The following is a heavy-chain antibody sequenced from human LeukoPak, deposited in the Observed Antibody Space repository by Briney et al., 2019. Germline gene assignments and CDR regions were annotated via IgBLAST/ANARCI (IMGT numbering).Heavy chain of an antibody. CDR3: ARYSSSWYNWFDP. Sequence: SETLSLTCTVSGGSLSSYYWSWIRQPAGKGLEWIGRIYTSGSTNYNPSLKSRVTMSVDTSKSQFSPKLRSVTAADTAVYYCARYSSSWYNWFDPWGQGTLVTVSS. V-gene: IGHV4-4*07. D-gene: IGHD6-13*01. CDR1: GGSLSSYY. J-gene: IGHJ5*02. CDR2: IYTSGST.